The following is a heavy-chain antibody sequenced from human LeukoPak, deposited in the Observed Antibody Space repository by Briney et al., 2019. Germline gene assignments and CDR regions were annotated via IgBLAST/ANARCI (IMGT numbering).Heavy chain of an antibody. D-gene: IGHD3-22*01. J-gene: IGHJ4*02. CDR3: AKESLPHRGYYFDS. CDR2: ISEDGGAR. CDR1: GFTFSAHA. Sequence: GGSLRLSCAASGFTFSAHAMSWVRQAPGKGLEWVSAISEDGGARLYADSVKGRFNISRDNSENTVSLQVNSLRAGDTAVYFCAKESLPHRGYYFDSWGRGTLITVSS. V-gene: IGHV3-23*01.